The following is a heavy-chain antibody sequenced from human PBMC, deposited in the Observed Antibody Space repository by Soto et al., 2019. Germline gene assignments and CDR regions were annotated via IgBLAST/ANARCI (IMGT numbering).Heavy chain of an antibody. Sequence: PSETLSLTCTVSGGSISRYYWSWIRQPPGKGLEWIGYIYYSGSTNYNPSLKSRVTISVDTSKNQFSLKLSSVTAADTAVYYCARSSGSWYYYYYYMDVWGKGTTVTVSS. J-gene: IGHJ6*03. V-gene: IGHV4-59*01. CDR2: IYYSGST. CDR3: ARSSGSWYYYYYYMDV. CDR1: GGSISRYY. D-gene: IGHD6-13*01.